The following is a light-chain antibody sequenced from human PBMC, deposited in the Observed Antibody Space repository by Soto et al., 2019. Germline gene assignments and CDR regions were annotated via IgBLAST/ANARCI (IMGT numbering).Light chain of an antibody. J-gene: IGLJ2*01. Sequence: QPVLTQSPSASASLGASVKLTCTLSSGHSRYAIAWHQQRPEKGPRYLMKLNSDGSHSKGDGIPDRFSGSSSGAERYLTISILQSADGADCHCQTWVTGIDVFGGGTKLTVL. CDR1: SGHSRYA. V-gene: IGLV4-69*01. CDR3: QTWVTGIDV. CDR2: LNSDGSH.